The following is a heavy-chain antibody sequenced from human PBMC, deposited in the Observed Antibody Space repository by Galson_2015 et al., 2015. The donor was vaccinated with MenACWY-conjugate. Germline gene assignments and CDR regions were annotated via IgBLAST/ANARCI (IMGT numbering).Heavy chain of an antibody. V-gene: IGHV2-5*02. J-gene: IGHJ4*02. CDR2: IYWDDDK. Sequence: PALVNHTQTLTLPCTFSGFSLSTSGVGVGWIRQPQGKALEWLALIYWDDDKRYSPSLRSRLTITKDTSKNHVVLTMTNMDPVDTATYYCSRTGATPGDYWGQGTLVTVSS. D-gene: IGHD2-15*01. CDR3: SRTGATPGDY. CDR1: GFSLSTSGVG.